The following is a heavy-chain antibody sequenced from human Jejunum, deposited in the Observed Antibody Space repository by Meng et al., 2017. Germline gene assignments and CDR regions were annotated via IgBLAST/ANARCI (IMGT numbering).Heavy chain of an antibody. J-gene: IGHJ4*02. V-gene: IGHV4-34*01. CDR2: ISHSGST. D-gene: IGHD4-17*01. CDR1: GGSLKDFY. CDR3: ARALGAYGDSGFAY. Sequence: VRRQQWGAGRLKPPETLSPPRAVSGGSLKDFYWNWFRQPPGKGLVGIGEISHSGSTNYNPSLKSRVTISVDRSQNQLSLKLTSVSGTDTAVYFCARALGAYGDSGFAYWGQGALVTVSS.